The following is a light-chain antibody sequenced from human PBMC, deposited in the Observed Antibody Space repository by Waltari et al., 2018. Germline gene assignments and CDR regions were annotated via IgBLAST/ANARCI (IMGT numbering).Light chain of an antibody. V-gene: IGLV1-47*01. J-gene: IGLJ6*01. CDR1: SSNIGSNY. Sequence: QSVLTQPPSASGTPGQRVTISCSGSSSNIGSNYVYWYQQFPGTAPKLLIYKNNQRPSGVPDRFSGSKSGTSASLAINGLRSEDEADYYCASWDDSLSGNVFGSGTKVTVL. CDR2: KNN. CDR3: ASWDDSLSGNV.